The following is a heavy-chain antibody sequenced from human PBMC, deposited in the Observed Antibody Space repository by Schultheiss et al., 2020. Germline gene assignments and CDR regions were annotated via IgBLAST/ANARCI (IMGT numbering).Heavy chain of an antibody. CDR2: ISYDGSNK. Sequence: GGSLRLSCAASGFTFSSYGMHWVRQAPGKGLEWVAVISYDGSNKYYADSVKGRFTISRDNSKNILYLQMNSLRPDDTAVYYCAAWSRILPTDYWGQGTLLTVSS. CDR3: AAWSRILPTDY. CDR1: GFTFSSYG. V-gene: IGHV3-30*03. J-gene: IGHJ4*02. D-gene: IGHD2/OR15-2a*01.